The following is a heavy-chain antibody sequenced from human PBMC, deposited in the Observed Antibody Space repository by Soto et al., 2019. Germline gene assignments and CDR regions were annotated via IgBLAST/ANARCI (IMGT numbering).Heavy chain of an antibody. J-gene: IGHJ6*02. Sequence: GSLRLSCAASGFTFSSYAMSWVRQAPGKGLEWVSAISGSGGSTYYADSVKGRFTISRDNSKNTLYLQMNSLRAEDTAVYYFAKRSDSTPIYYYYYGMDVWGQGTTVTVSS. CDR2: ISGSGGST. CDR3: AKRSDSTPIYYYYYGMDV. D-gene: IGHD6-13*01. V-gene: IGHV3-23*01. CDR1: GFTFSSYA.